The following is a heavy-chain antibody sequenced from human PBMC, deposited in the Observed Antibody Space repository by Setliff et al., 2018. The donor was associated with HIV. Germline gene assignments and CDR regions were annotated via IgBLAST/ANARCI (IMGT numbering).Heavy chain of an antibody. CDR3: SRVGYGDYLYYYYYYMDV. CDR1: EISFNNYY. CDR2: IKSKADGGTT. V-gene: IGHV3-15*01. D-gene: IGHD4-17*01. J-gene: IGHJ6*03. Sequence: NPGGSLRLSCTSSEISFNNYYMTWVRQAPGRGLEWVGRIKSKADGGTTDYAATVKGRFTISRDDSKRMVYLEMNSLTSEDTARYYCSRVGYGDYLYYYYYYMDVWGNGTTVTVSS.